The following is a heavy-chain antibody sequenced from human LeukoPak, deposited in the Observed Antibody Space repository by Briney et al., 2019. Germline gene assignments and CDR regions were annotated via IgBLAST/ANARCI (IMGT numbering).Heavy chain of an antibody. D-gene: IGHD3-10*01. V-gene: IGHV4-4*02. J-gene: IGHJ4*02. CDR3: ARARGHFDY. Sequence: SGTLSLTCAVSGGSISSSNWWSWVRQPPGKGLEWIGYIYYSGSTYYNPSLKSRVTISVDTSKNQFSLKLSSVTAADTAVYYCARARGHFDYWGQGTLVTVSS. CDR1: GGSISSSNW. CDR2: IYYSGST.